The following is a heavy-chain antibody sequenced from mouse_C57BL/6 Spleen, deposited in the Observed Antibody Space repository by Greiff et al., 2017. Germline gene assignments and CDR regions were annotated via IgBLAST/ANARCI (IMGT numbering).Heavy chain of an antibody. CDR1: GYTFTSYW. CDR2: IDPSDSYT. D-gene: IGHD2-1*01. V-gene: IGHV1-69*01. CDR3: ARKSSFYFYAMDY. J-gene: IGHJ4*01. Sequence: QVQLQQPGAELVMPGASVKLSCKASGYTFTSYWMHWVKQRLGQGLEWIGEIDPSDSYTNYNQKFKGKSTLTVDKSSSTAYMQLSSLTSEDSAVYYCARKSSFYFYAMDYWGQGTSVTVSS.